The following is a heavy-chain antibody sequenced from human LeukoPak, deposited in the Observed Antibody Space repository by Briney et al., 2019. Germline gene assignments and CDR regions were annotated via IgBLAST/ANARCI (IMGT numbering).Heavy chain of an antibody. CDR1: GFSSYS. CDR2: IGSGSDYI. CDR3: ARDPWGTHAY. D-gene: IGHD3-16*01. Sequence: SGGSLRLSCAASGFSSYSLNWVRQAPGKGLEWVSSIGSGSDYIYYADSVKGRFTISRDNAKNSLYLQMNSLRAEDTAIYYCARDPWGTHAYWGQGTLVTVSS. V-gene: IGHV3-21*01. J-gene: IGHJ4*02.